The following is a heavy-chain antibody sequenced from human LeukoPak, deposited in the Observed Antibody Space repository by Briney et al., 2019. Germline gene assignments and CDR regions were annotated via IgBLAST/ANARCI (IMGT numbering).Heavy chain of an antibody. CDR3: ARYSGASRYFDP. V-gene: IGHV3-7*01. CDR1: GFAISSYW. J-gene: IGHJ5*02. D-gene: IGHD1-26*01. Sequence: GGSLRLSCAVSGFAISSYWMTWVRQAPGRGLEWVAHTKPDGSETLYADSVKGRFTISRDNAKNSLYLQMNSLRSDDTAVYYCARYSGASRYFDPWGQGTLVTVSS. CDR2: TKPDGSET.